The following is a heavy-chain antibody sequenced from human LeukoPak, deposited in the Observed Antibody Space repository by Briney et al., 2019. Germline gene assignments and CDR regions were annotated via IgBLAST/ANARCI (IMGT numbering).Heavy chain of an antibody. D-gene: IGHD6-6*01. J-gene: IGHJ4*02. CDR2: ITPDGSGK. CDR3: ARGRSLIVARRIAFDY. Sequence: GGSLRLSCAASGFSFKDYWMSWVRQAPGKGLEWVADITPDGSGKTYVDSVKGRFTISRDNAKNSLYLQMNSLRAEDTAVYYCARGRSLIVARRIAFDYWGQGTLVTVSS. CDR1: GFSFKDYW. V-gene: IGHV3-7*01.